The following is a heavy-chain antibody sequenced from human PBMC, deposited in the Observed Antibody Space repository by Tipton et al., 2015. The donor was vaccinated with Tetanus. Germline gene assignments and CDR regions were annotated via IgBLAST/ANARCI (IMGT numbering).Heavy chain of an antibody. CDR3: ARAFCNYNCHGGYFDY. Sequence: SLRLSCTASGFSFGDYAISWFRQAPGKGLEWVSSISGSGDRTYYSDSVEGRFTISRDNSANRLFLQMNSLKADDTAVYYCARAFCNYNCHGGYFDYWGQGTLVTVSS. D-gene: IGHD2/OR15-2a*01. V-gene: IGHV3-23*01. CDR1: GFSFGDYA. J-gene: IGHJ4*02. CDR2: ISGSGDRT.